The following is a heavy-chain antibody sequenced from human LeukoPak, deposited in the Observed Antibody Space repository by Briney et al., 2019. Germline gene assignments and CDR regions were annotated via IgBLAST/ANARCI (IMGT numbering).Heavy chain of an antibody. D-gene: IGHD2-15*01. CDR1: GGSISRHY. CDR2: IYYSGST. V-gene: IGHV4-59*08. CDR3: ARHLPFCSGGSCYPDGMDV. Sequence: SETLSLTCTVSGGSISRHYWSWIRQPPGKGLEWIGYIYYSGSTNHNPSLKSRVTISVDTSKNHFSLKLSSVSAADTAVYYCARHLPFCSGGSCYPDGMDVWGQGTTVTVSS. J-gene: IGHJ6*02.